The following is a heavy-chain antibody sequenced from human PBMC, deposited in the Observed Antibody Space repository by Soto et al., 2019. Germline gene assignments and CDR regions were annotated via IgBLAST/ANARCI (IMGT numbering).Heavy chain of an antibody. CDR3: AKDLKGHDDRSGYYLDYYYGMDV. CDR2: TSYDGRNK. D-gene: IGHD3-22*01. Sequence: QVQLVESGGGVVQPGRSLRLSCAASGFTFSNYGMHWVRQAPGKGPEWVAVTSYDGRNKHYVASVMGRFTISRDNSQNTLYLQLNGLRDEDTAVYYCAKDLKGHDDRSGYYLDYYYGMDVWGQGTTVSVSS. J-gene: IGHJ6*02. CDR1: GFTFSNYG. V-gene: IGHV3-30*18.